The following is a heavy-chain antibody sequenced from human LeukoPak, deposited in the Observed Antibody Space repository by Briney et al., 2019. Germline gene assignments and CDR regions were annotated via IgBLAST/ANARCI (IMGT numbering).Heavy chain of an antibody. CDR2: IYPGDSDT. D-gene: IGHD6-19*01. CDR1: GYRFTSYW. V-gene: IGHV5-51*04. J-gene: IGHJ4*02. CDR3: ARNRRYSSGWYYSDY. Sequence: GESLKISCKGSGYRFTSYWIGWVRQMPGKGLEWMGIIYPGDSDTRYSPSFQGQVTISADKPISTAYLQWSSLKASDTAMYYCARNRRYSSGWYYSDYWGQGTLVTVSS.